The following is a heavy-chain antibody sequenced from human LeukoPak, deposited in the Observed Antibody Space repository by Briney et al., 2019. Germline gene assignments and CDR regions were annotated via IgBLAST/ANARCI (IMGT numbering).Heavy chain of an antibody. CDR3: ARSGKSGTYGDYFDY. D-gene: IGHD1-26*01. V-gene: IGHV4-59*01. J-gene: IGHJ4*02. Sequence: PSETLSLTCTVSGGSISSYYWSWIRQPPGKGLEWIGFIYYSGSTNYNPSLKSRVTISVDTTKNQFSLKLSAVTAADAAVYYCARSGKSGTYGDYFDYWGQGTLVTVSS. CDR2: IYYSGST. CDR1: GGSISSYY.